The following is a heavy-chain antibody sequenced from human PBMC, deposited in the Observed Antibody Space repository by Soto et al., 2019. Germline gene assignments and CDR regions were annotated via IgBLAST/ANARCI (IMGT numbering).Heavy chain of an antibody. V-gene: IGHV3-53*01. CDR1: GLSVSDNY. Sequence: EVQLVESGGGLIQPGGSLRLSCAASGLSVSDNYMIWVRQAPGQGLEWVSVIHSGGSTYYADSVRGRFTISRDSFRNTLHLQMDSLRVEDTAMYYCTRDALKYSENYLGWLDPWGQGTLVTVSS. D-gene: IGHD1-7*01. J-gene: IGHJ5*02. CDR2: IHSGGST. CDR3: TRDALKYSENYLGWLDP.